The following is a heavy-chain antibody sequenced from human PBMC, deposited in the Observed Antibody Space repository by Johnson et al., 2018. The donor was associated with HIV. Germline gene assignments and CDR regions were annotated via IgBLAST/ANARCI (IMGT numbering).Heavy chain of an antibody. Sequence: VQLVESGGGLVQPGGSLRLSCAASGFTFSSYWMHWVRRAPGKGLVWVSHINSDGSSTSYADSVKGRFTISRDNAKNTLFVQMSSLRAGDTAVYYCASGKSWHRDSFDIWGQGTMVPVSS. CDR1: GFTFSSYW. D-gene: IGHD6-13*01. J-gene: IGHJ3*02. CDR2: INSDGSST. CDR3: ASGKSWHRDSFDI. V-gene: IGHV3-74*02.